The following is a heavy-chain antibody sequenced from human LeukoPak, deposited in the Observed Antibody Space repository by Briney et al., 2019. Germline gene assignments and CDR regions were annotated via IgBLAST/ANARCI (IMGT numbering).Heavy chain of an antibody. J-gene: IGHJ4*02. CDR3: ARGLDRSKTGY. Sequence: PSETLSLTCSVYSESFSGGYWSSIRQPPGKGLDWIGEISDNEGIKYSPSLKSRVTISVDTSKNQFSLKLTSVTAADTAVYYCARGLDRSKTGYWGQGSLVTVSS. CDR2: ISDNEGI. V-gene: IGHV4-34*01. D-gene: IGHD3-22*01. CDR1: SESFSGGY.